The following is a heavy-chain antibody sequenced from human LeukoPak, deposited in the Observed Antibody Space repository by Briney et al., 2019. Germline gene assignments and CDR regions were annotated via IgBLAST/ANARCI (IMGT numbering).Heavy chain of an antibody. D-gene: IGHD6-13*01. CDR1: GYSFTNYW. Sequence: KTGESLKISCKGSGYSFTNYWIGWVRQMPGKGLEWMGSIYPGDSDTRYSPPFQGQVTISADKSISTVYLQWRSLKASDTAMYYCARMAISSAGDWGQGTLVTVSS. J-gene: IGHJ4*02. CDR3: ARMAISSAGD. V-gene: IGHV5-51*01. CDR2: IYPGDSDT.